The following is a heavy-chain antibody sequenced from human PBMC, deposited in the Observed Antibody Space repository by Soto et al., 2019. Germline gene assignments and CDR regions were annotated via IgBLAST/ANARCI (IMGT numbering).Heavy chain of an antibody. V-gene: IGHV1-46*01. J-gene: IGHJ4*02. D-gene: IGHD2-21*02. CDR3: ARGGHVVVVTAALDY. CDR1: GDTFTDYY. CDR2: VNPSGGHT. Sequence: QVQLMQSGAEVKKPGASVKVSCKASGDTFTDYYIHWVRQAPGQGLEWMGTVNPSGGHTTYAQHCLGRVTMTRDTSTSTLYMGQTSLTSDDTAIYYCARGGHVVVVTAALDYWGQGTLVTVSS.